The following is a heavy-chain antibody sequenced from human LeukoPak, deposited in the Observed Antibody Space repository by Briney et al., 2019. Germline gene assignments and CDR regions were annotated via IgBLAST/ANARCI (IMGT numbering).Heavy chain of an antibody. J-gene: IGHJ3*02. V-gene: IGHV3-30*03. Sequence: GGSLRLSCAASGFTFSSYGMHWVRQAPGKGLEWVVVISYDGSNKYYADSVKGRFTISRDNSKNTLYLQMNSLRAEDTAVYYCARTYYDSSGEPADDAFDIWGQGTMVTVSS. CDR2: ISYDGSNK. CDR3: ARTYYDSSGEPADDAFDI. D-gene: IGHD3-22*01. CDR1: GFTFSSYG.